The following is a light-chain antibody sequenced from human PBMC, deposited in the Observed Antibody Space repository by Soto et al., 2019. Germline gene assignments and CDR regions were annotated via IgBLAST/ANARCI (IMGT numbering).Light chain of an antibody. V-gene: IGLV2-14*03. CDR3: SSYKTSSPYV. CDR1: SSDVGGYNY. J-gene: IGLJ1*01. Sequence: QSVLTQPASVSGSLGQSITISCTGTSSDVGGYNYVSWYQQHPGKAPKLMIYDVSNRPSGVSNRFSGSKSGNTASLTISGLQAEDEADYYCSSYKTSSPYVFGTGTKLTVL. CDR2: DVS.